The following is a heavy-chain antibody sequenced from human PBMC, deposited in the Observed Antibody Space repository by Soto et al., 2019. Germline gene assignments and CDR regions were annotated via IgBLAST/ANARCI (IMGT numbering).Heavy chain of an antibody. CDR3: ANDRCSGRACYVDY. D-gene: IGHD2-15*01. CDR2: ISNDGSNK. CDR1: VFSFSTYG. Sequence: QVQLVECGGGVVQPGRSLRLSYVASVFSFSTYGMHWVSQAPGNGMEWVAVISNDGSNKYYTDSVKGRFTISRDNSKNTVYLQMNSLRAEDTAVYYCANDRCSGRACYVDYWGQGTLVTISS. J-gene: IGHJ4*02. V-gene: IGHV3-30*18.